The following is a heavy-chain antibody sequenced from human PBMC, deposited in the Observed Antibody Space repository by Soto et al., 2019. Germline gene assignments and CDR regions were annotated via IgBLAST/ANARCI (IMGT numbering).Heavy chain of an antibody. Sequence: QVQLQESGPGLVKPSQTLSLTCTVSGGSISSGGYYWSLIRQHRGKGLEWIGYIYNNGKTYYNPSIKTRLTISLDTSKDQFSLKLNSATAADTAVYYCARYCISTSCQTYYFDYWGQGTLVTVSS. CDR1: GGSISSGGYY. D-gene: IGHD2-2*01. V-gene: IGHV4-31*03. J-gene: IGHJ4*02. CDR2: IYNNGKT. CDR3: ARYCISTSCQTYYFDY.